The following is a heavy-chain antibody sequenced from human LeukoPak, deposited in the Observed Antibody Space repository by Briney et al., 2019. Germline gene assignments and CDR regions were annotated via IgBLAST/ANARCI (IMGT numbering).Heavy chain of an antibody. D-gene: IGHD5-18*01. J-gene: IGHJ5*02. V-gene: IGHV4-59*01. CDR1: GGSISSYY. CDR3: AREGEYSYGTTNWFDP. Sequence: SETLSLTCTVSGGSISSYYWSWIRQPSGKGLEWIGYIYYSGSTNYNPSLKSRVTISVDTSKNQFSLKLSSVTAADTAVYYCAREGEYSYGTTNWFDPWGQGTLVIVSS. CDR2: IYYSGST.